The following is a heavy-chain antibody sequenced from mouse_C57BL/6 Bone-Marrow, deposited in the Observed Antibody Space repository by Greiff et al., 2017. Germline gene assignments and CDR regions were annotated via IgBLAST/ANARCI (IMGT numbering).Heavy chain of an antibody. Sequence: EVQLQQSGPVLVKPGASVKMSCKASGYTFTDYYMNWVKQSHGKSLEWIGVINPYNGGTSYNQKFKGKATLTVDKSSSTAYMELNSLTSEDSAVYYCARPILLRYPDYWGQGTTLTVSS. CDR3: ARPILLRYPDY. CDR2: INPYNGGT. D-gene: IGHD1-1*01. CDR1: GYTFTDYY. V-gene: IGHV1-19*01. J-gene: IGHJ2*01.